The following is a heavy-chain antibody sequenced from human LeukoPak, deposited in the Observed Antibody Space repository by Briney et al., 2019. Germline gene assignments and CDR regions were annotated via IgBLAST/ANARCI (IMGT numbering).Heavy chain of an antibody. CDR1: GFTVNNSY. CDR3: ARDLMATGRRSAFDY. D-gene: IGHD5-24*01. CDR2: IYSGDST. V-gene: IGHV3-53*01. J-gene: IGHJ4*02. Sequence: PGGSLRLSCAASGFTVNNSYISWVLQAPGKGLEWVSVIYSGDSTYYADSVKGRFTISRDNSKNTLYLQMNSLRAEDTAVYYCARDLMATGRRSAFDYWGQGTLVTVSS.